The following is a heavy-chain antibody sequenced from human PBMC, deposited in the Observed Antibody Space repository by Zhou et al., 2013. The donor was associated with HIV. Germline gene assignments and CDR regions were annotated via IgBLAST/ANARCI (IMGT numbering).Heavy chain of an antibody. J-gene: IGHJ6*03. V-gene: IGHV1-18*04. CDR1: GGTFTATW. CDR2: ISSYRGHT. CDR3: ARALSARWIGGGFFYMDV. Sequence: QVQLVQSGAEVKRPGASVKLSCKASGGTFTATWMHWVRQAPGQGLEWMGWISSYRGHTNYAQKLQGRVSVTTDTSTNTAYMEVRSLRSDDTAVYFCARALSARWIGGGFFYMDVWGKGPRSPSP. D-gene: IGHD6-25*01.